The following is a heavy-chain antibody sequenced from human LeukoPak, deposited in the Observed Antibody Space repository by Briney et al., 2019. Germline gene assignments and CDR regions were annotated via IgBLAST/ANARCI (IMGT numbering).Heavy chain of an antibody. D-gene: IGHD1-26*01. CDR3: ARGSGSSQNYYKYSYMDV. CDR1: GFTFKHYA. CDR2: ISSSGSLT. V-gene: IGHV3-11*01. Sequence: GGSLRLSCAASGFTFKHYAMSWVRQAPGKGLEWVSYISSSGSLTFYADSVKGRFTISRDDANNSLYLQMNSLRPEDTAVYYCARGSGSSQNYYKYSYMDVWGKGTTVTISS. J-gene: IGHJ6*03.